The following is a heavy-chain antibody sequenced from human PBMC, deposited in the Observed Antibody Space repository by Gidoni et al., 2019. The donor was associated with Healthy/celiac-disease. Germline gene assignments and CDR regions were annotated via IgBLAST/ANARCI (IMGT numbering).Heavy chain of an antibody. CDR3: TTEMLERASCVGFDY. J-gene: IGHJ4*02. CDR2: IKSKTDGGTT. D-gene: IGHD1-1*01. Sequence: EVQLVEYGGGLVKPGGSRRLSCAASGFTFSNGWMSWVRQAPGKGREGVGLIKSKTDGGTTDDASPVKGRFTISRDDAKNTLYLQMNSLKTEDTAVYYVTTEMLERASCVGFDYWGQGTLVTVSS. V-gene: IGHV3-15*01. CDR1: GFTFSNGW.